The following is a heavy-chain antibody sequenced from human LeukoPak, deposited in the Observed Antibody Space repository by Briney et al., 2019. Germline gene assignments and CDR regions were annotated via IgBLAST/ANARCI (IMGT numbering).Heavy chain of an antibody. CDR2: IYYSGST. CDR3: ARGYGDYFNY. D-gene: IGHD4-17*01. CDR1: GGSISSSSYY. V-gene: IGHV4-61*01. Sequence: SETLSLTCTVSGGSISSSSYYWSWIRQPPGKGLEWIGYIYYSGSTNYNPSLKSRVTISVDTSKNQFSLKLSSVTAADTAVYYCARGYGDYFNYWGQGTLVTVSS. J-gene: IGHJ4*02.